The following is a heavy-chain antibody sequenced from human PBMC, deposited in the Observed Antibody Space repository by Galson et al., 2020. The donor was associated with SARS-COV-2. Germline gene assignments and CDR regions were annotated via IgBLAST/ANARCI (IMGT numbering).Heavy chain of an antibody. D-gene: IGHD3-22*01. V-gene: IGHV3-9*01. CDR3: AKGTYYYDSSGYWGNWFDP. CDR1: GFTFDDYA. J-gene: IGHJ5*02. CDR2: VSCNSGSI. Sequence: GGSLRLSCAASGFTFDDYAMHWVRQAPGTGLEWVSGVSCNSGSIGYADSVKGRFTISRDNAKNSLYLQMNSLRAKDTSLYYCAKGTYYYDSSGYWGNWFDPWGQGTLVTVSS.